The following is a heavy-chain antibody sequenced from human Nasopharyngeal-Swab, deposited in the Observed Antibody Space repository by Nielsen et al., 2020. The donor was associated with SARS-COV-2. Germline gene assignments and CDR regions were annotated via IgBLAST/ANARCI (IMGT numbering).Heavy chain of an antibody. CDR1: GFTFDDYA. Sequence: GGSLRLSCVASGFTFDDYAMHWVRQALGKGLEWVSGISWNSGSIGYADSVKGRFTISRDNAKNSLYLQMNSLRAEDTALYYCAKIQGYYYGMDVWGQGTTVTVSS. CDR3: AKIQGYYYGMDV. J-gene: IGHJ6*02. CDR2: ISWNSGSI. V-gene: IGHV3-9*01.